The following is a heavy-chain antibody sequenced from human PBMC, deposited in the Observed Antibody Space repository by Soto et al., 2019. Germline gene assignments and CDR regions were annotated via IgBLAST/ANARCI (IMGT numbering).Heavy chain of an antibody. D-gene: IGHD6-13*01. V-gene: IGHV3-23*01. J-gene: IGHJ5*02. CDR1: GFTFSSYA. CDR3: ANDIRSSRNTGPDWFDP. Sequence: PGGSLRLSCAASGFTFSSYAMSWVRQAPGKGLEWVSAISGSGGSTYYADSVKGRFTISRDNSKNTLYLQMNSLRAEDTAVYYCANDIRSSRNTGPDWFDPWGQGTLVTVSS. CDR2: ISGSGGST.